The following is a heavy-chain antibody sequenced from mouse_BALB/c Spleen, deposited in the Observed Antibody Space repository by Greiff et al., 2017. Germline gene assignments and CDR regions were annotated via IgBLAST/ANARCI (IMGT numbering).Heavy chain of an antibody. D-gene: IGHD2-4*01. J-gene: IGHJ2*01. Sequence: DVMLVESGGGLVQPGGSRKLSCAASGFTFSSFGMHWVRQAPEKGLEWVAYISSGSSTIYYADTVKGRFTISRDNPKNTLFLQMTSLRSEDTAMYYCARWDYSFDYWGQGTTLTVSS. CDR1: GFTFSSFG. V-gene: IGHV5-17*02. CDR3: ARWDYSFDY. CDR2: ISSGSSTI.